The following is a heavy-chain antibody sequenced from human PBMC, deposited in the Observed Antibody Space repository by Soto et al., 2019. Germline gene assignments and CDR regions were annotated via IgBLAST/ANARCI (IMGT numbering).Heavy chain of an antibody. J-gene: IGHJ6*02. Sequence: QVQLVQSGAEVKKPGASVKVSCKASGYTFTGEYMHWVRQAPGQGLEWMGWINPNSGGTNYAQKFQGWVTMTRDTSISTAYMELSRLRSDDTAVYYCARALRDSSSWNDYYGMDVWGQRTTVTVSS. V-gene: IGHV1-2*04. CDR2: INPNSGGT. CDR1: GYTFTGEY. CDR3: ARALRDSSSWNDYYGMDV. D-gene: IGHD6-13*01.